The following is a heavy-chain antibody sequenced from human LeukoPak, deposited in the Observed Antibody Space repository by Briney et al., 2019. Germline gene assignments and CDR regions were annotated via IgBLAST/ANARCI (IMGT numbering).Heavy chain of an antibody. V-gene: IGHV3-11*01. CDR3: AKVDLGWFGAFDI. D-gene: IGHD3-10*01. CDR2: ISSSSSGSTT. CDR1: GFSFSDYY. J-gene: IGHJ3*02. Sequence: PGGSLRLSCAASGFSFSDYYMGWIRQAPGKGLDWVSFISSSSSGSTTYYADSVKGRFTISRDNAKNSLYLQMNSLRAEDTAVYYCAKVDLGWFGAFDIWGQGTMVTVSS.